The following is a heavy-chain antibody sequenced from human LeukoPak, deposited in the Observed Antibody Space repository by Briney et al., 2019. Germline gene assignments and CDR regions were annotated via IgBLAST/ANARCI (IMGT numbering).Heavy chain of an antibody. CDR2: IIPIFGTA. Sequence: ASVKVSCKASGGTFSSYAISWVRQAPGQGLEWMGGIIPIFGTANYAQKFQGRVTITTDESTSTAYMELSSLRSEDTAVYYCATGVPAAGHYYYYYMDVWGKGTTVTVSS. CDR3: ATGVPAAGHYYYYYMDV. CDR1: GGTFSSYA. J-gene: IGHJ6*03. D-gene: IGHD6-13*01. V-gene: IGHV1-69*05.